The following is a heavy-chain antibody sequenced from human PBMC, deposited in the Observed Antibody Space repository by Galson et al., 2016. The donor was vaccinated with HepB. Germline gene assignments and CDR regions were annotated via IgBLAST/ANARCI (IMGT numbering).Heavy chain of an antibody. J-gene: IGHJ4*02. CDR1: GGSINSSNW. CDR2: IHHSGVT. Sequence: SETLSLTCAVSGGSINSSNWWNWVRQSPGKGLEWIGEIHHSGVTNYNPSLKTRLTISVDKSKNQFFLRLTSVTAADTAVYYCASPGLTVFAFDFWGQGTLVTVSS. CDR3: ASPGLTVFAFDF. D-gene: IGHD2-8*01. V-gene: IGHV4-4*02.